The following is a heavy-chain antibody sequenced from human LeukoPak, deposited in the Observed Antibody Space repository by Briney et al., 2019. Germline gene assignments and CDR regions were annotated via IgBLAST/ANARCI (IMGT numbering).Heavy chain of an antibody. CDR1: GYTFTGYY. V-gene: IGHV1-2*02. J-gene: IGHJ4*02. CDR2: INPNSGGT. D-gene: IGHD5-12*01. Sequence: ASVKVSCKASGYTFTGYYMHWVRQAPGQGLEWMGWINPNSGGTNYAQKFQGRVTMTRDTSISTAYMELSRLRSDDTAVYYCASRGRLVATIGGFDYWGQGTLVTVSS. CDR3: ASRGRLVATIGGFDY.